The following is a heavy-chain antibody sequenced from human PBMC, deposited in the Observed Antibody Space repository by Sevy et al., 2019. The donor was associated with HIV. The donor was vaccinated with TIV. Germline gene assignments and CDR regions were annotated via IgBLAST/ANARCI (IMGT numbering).Heavy chain of an antibody. V-gene: IGHV3-21*01. Sequence: GGSLRLSCAASGFTFSSYSMNWVRQAPGKGLEWVSSISSSSSYIYYADSVKGRFTISRDNAKNSLYLQMNSLRAEDTAVYYYARAGWIAVAVRGVFDYWGQGTLVTVSS. CDR3: ARAGWIAVAVRGVFDY. J-gene: IGHJ4*02. CDR1: GFTFSSYS. CDR2: ISSSSSYI. D-gene: IGHD6-19*01.